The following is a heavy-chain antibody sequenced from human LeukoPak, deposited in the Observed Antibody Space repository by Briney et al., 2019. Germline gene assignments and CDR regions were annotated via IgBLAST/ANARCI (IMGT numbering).Heavy chain of an antibody. CDR1: GYTFTSYG. V-gene: IGHV1-18*01. CDR2: ISAYNGNT. J-gene: IGHJ4*02. CDR3: ARVGTYYDILTGYTKEDY. D-gene: IGHD3-9*01. Sequence: ASVKVSCKASGYTFTSYGISWVRQAPGQGLEWMGWISAYNGNTNYAQTLQGRVTMTTDTSTSTAYMELRSLRSDDTAVYYCARVGTYYDILTGYTKEDYWGQGTLVTVSS.